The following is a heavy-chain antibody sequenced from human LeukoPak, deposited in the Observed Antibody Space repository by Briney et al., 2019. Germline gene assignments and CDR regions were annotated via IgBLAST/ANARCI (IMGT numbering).Heavy chain of an antibody. CDR2: IYRSGST. J-gene: IGHJ5*02. D-gene: IGHD2/OR15-2a*01. Sequence: SGTLSLTCAVSGGSISSSNWWSWVRQPPGKGVEWIGEIYRSGSTNYNPSLKSRVTISVDKSKNQFSLKLSSVTAADTAVYYCARNMAQLSWFDPWGQGTLVTVSS. V-gene: IGHV4-4*02. CDR3: ARNMAQLSWFDP. CDR1: GGSISSSNW.